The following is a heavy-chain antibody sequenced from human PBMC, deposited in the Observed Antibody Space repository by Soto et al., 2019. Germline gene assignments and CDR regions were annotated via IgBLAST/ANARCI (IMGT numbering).Heavy chain of an antibody. J-gene: IGHJ4*02. CDR1: GFTFSSYG. D-gene: IGHD5-18*01. V-gene: IGHV3-30*18. Sequence: QVQLVESGGGVVQPERSLRLSCAASGFTFSSYGMHWVRQAPGKGLEWVAVISYDGSNKYYADSVKGRFTISRDNSKNTLYLQMNSLRAEDTAVYYCANAVEGYSYGYHPGPDGYFDYWGQGTLVTVSS. CDR3: ANAVEGYSYGYHPGPDGYFDY. CDR2: ISYDGSNK.